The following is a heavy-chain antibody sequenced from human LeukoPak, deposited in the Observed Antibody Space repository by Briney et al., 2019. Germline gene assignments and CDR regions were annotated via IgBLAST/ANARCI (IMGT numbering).Heavy chain of an antibody. J-gene: IGHJ6*02. V-gene: IGHV5-51*01. D-gene: IGHD3-22*01. CDR3: ARQSNYYDLSVYYGMDV. CDR2: IYPGDSDT. Sequence: GESLEISCKGSGYRFTNYWIGWVRQMPGKGLEWMGIIYPGDSDTRYSPSFQGQVTISADKSISTAYLQWSSLKASDTAMYYCARQSNYYDLSVYYGMDVWGQGTTVTVSS. CDR1: GYRFTNYW.